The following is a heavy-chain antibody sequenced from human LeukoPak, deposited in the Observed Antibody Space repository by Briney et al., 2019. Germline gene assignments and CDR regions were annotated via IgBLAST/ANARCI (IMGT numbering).Heavy chain of an antibody. J-gene: IGHJ4*02. CDR2: INSSSRYM. Sequence: GGSLRLSCAASGFTFSSYSMNWVRQAPGKGLEWVSSINSSSRYMYNADSVKGRFTISRDNAKNSMYLQTNSLRGEDMAVYYCARDLYSRGWIWGQGTLVTVSS. CDR3: ARDLYSRGWI. V-gene: IGHV3-21*01. D-gene: IGHD6-19*01. CDR1: GFTFSSYS.